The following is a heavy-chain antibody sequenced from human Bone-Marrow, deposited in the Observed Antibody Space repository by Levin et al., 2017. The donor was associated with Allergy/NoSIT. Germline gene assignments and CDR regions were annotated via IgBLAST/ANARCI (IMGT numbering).Heavy chain of an antibody. Sequence: PGGSLRLSCKASGSTFNSYYIHWVRQAPGQRLECMGMIDPRGGSTAYAPKFQGRDTLTRDTSTDTAYMEMSSLTSEDTATHYCARGGVVLRGLMIYRVMDVWGKGTTVTVSS. CDR2: IDPRGGST. D-gene: IGHD3-10*01. CDR1: GSTFNSYY. V-gene: IGHV1-46*02. J-gene: IGHJ6*03. CDR3: ARGGVVLRGLMIYRVMDV.